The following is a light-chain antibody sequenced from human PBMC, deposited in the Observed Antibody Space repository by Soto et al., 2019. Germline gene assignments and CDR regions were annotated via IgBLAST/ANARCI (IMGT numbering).Light chain of an antibody. Sequence: QSALTQPASVSGSPGQSITISCTGTSSDIGGYNFVSWYHQHPGKAPKLLIYAVTNRPSGIPERFSGSKSGNTASLTISGLQAEDGADYYCASYTTSSTLVFGGGTKLTVL. J-gene: IGLJ2*01. CDR1: SSDIGGYNF. CDR3: ASYTTSSTLV. CDR2: AVT. V-gene: IGLV2-14*01.